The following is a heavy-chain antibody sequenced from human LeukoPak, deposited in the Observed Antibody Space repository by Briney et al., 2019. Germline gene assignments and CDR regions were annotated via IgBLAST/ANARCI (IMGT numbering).Heavy chain of an antibody. Sequence: PGGSLRLSCAASGFTFSTYWMTWVRQAPGKGLEGVANIKQDGSAKYYVDALRGRFSIPRDNVKNSLFLQTTSLTAEVTPVYYCAGCPSDSTGYYSVPSHLDYWGQGTLATVSS. CDR1: GFTFSTYW. CDR2: IKQDGSAK. J-gene: IGHJ4*02. D-gene: IGHD3-22*01. CDR3: AGCPSDSTGYYSVPSHLDY. V-gene: IGHV3-7*01.